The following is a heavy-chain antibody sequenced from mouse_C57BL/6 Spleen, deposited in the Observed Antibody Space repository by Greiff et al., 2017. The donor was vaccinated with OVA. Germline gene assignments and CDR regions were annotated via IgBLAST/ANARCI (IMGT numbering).Heavy chain of an antibody. CDR1: GFTFSSYA. CDR2: ISDGGSYT. Sequence: DVHLVESGGGLVKPGGSLKLSCAASGFTFSSYAMSWVRQTPEKRLEWVATISDGGSYTYYPDNVKGRFTISRDNAKNNLYLQMSHLKSEDTAMYYCARGRTSSGLFAYWGQGTLVTVSA. CDR3: ARGRTSSGLFAY. V-gene: IGHV5-4*01. D-gene: IGHD3-2*02. J-gene: IGHJ3*01.